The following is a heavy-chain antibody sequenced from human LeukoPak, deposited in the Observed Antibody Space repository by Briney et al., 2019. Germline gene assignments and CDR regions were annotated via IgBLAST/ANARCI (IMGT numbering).Heavy chain of an antibody. CDR1: GFTFSSYA. J-gene: IGHJ4*02. CDR3: ASGDLYSSGWYDGYFDY. V-gene: IGHV4-39*01. Sequence: GSLRLSCAASGFTFSSYAMSWVRQPPGKGLEWIGSIYYSGSTYYNPSLKSRVTISVDTSKNQFSLKLSSVTAADTAVYYCASGDLYSSGWYDGYFDYWGQGTLVTVSS. D-gene: IGHD6-19*01. CDR2: IYYSGST.